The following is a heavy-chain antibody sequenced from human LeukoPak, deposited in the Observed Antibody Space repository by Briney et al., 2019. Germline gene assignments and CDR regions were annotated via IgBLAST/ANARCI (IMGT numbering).Heavy chain of an antibody. J-gene: IGHJ6*02. D-gene: IGHD6-13*01. CDR2: IYSGGST. Sequence: PGGSLRLSCAASGFTVSSNYMSWVRQAPGKGLEWVSVIYSGGSTYYADSVKGRFTISRDNSKNTLYLQMSSLRAEDTAVYYCTRESGYSSSWYPGGYYYYGMDVWGQGTTVTVSS. CDR3: TRESGYSSSWYPGGYYYYGMDV. V-gene: IGHV3-66*01. CDR1: GFTVSSNY.